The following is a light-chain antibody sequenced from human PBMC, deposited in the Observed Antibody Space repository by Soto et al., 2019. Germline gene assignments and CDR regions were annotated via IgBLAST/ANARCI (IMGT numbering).Light chain of an antibody. V-gene: IGKV1-33*01. CDR2: DAS. Sequence: DIEVPQSPSTLSASLGHSFTISCQASQDISNYLNWYQQKPGKAPKLLIYDASSLDIGVPSRFSGSGSGTHFTFTISSLQPEDVATYYCHKYKSAPYTFGPGTKVDIK. CDR3: HKYKSAPYT. CDR1: QDISNY. J-gene: IGKJ3*01.